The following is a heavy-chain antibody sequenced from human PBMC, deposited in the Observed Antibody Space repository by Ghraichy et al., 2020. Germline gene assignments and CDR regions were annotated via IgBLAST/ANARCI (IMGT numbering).Heavy chain of an antibody. CDR2: INHSGST. V-gene: IGHV4-34*01. J-gene: IGHJ6*03. D-gene: IGHD4-11*01. Sequence: SETLSLTCAVYGGSFSGYYWSWIRQPPGKGLEWIGEINHSGSTNYNPSLKSRVTISVDTSKNQFSLKLSSVTAADTAVYYCARGLYRNYHYYYYMDVWGKGTTVTVSS. CDR1: GGSFSGYY. CDR3: ARGLYRNYHYYYYMDV.